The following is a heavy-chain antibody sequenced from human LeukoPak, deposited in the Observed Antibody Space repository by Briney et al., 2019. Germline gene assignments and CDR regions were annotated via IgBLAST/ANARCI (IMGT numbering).Heavy chain of an antibody. J-gene: IGHJ6*03. V-gene: IGHV1-18*01. CDR3: ARQYSSGWYPDYYYMDV. CDR1: GYTFTSYG. D-gene: IGHD6-19*01. CDR2: ISGYNGNT. Sequence: ASVKVSCKASGYTFTSYGITWVRQAPGQGLEWMGWISGYNGNTNYAQKFQGRVTMTTDTSTSTVYMELRSLRSDDTAVYYCARQYSSGWYPDYYYMDVWGKGTTVTISS.